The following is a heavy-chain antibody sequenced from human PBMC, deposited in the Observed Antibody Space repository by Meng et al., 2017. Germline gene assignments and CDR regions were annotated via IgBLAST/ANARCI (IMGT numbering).Heavy chain of an antibody. CDR3: ARAGVGYYDSSGPYSY. CDR1: GGSISSSNW. CDR2: IYHSGST. Sequence: VQLRESGPGLVQPSGTLSLTCAVSGGSISSSNWWSWVRQPPGKGLEWIGEIYHSGSTNYNPSLKSRVTISVDKSKNQFSLKLSSVTAADTAVYYCARAGVGYYDSSGPYSYWGQGTLVTVSS. D-gene: IGHD3-22*01. V-gene: IGHV4-4*02. J-gene: IGHJ4*02.